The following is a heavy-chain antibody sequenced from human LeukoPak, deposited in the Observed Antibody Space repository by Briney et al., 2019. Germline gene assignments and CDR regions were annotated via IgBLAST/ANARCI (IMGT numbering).Heavy chain of an antibody. CDR2: IYYSGST. CDR1: GGSISSYY. D-gene: IGHD6-13*01. Sequence: PSETLSLTCIVSGGSISSYYWSWIRQPPGKGLEWIGYIYYSGSTNYNPSLKSRVTISVDTSKNQFSLKLSSVTAADTAVYYCARGPKAAAGTSVDYYYYYMDVWGKGTTVTISS. CDR3: ARGPKAAAGTSVDYYYYYMDV. V-gene: IGHV4-59*01. J-gene: IGHJ6*03.